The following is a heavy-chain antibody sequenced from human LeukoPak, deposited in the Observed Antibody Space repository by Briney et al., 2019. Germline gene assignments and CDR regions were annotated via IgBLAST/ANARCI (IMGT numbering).Heavy chain of an antibody. D-gene: IGHD3-10*01. Sequence: GGSLRLSCAASGFTFSSYAMHWVRQAPGKGLEWVAVISYDGSNKYYADSVKGRFTISRDNSKNTLYLQMSSLRAEDTAVYYCAMVRGGGVWFDPWGQGTLVTVSS. CDR3: AMVRGGGVWFDP. J-gene: IGHJ5*02. CDR2: ISYDGSNK. V-gene: IGHV3-30*04. CDR1: GFTFSSYA.